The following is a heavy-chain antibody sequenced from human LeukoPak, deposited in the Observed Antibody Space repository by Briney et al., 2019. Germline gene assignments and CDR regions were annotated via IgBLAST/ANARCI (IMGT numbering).Heavy chain of an antibody. Sequence: TSETLSLTCTVSGGSISSSTYYWGWIRQPPGKGLEWIGSIYYSGSTYYNPSLKSRVTISVDTSKNQFSLKLSSVTAADTAVYSCASIRSDYSLFGYWGQGTLVTVSS. CDR2: IYYSGST. CDR3: ASIRSDYSLFGY. J-gene: IGHJ4*02. D-gene: IGHD3-22*01. CDR1: GGSISSSTYY. V-gene: IGHV4-39*01.